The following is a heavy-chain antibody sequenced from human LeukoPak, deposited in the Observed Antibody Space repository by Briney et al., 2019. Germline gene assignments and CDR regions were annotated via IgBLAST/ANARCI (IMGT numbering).Heavy chain of an antibody. CDR2: IDPSDSYT. J-gene: IGHJ4*02. D-gene: IGHD5-24*01. V-gene: IGHV5-10-1*01. CDR1: GYSFTSYW. Sequence: GESLRISCKGSGYSFTSYWIGWVRQMPGKGLEWMGRIDPSDSYTNYSPSFQGHVTISADKSISTAFLQWSSLKASDTAMYYCARHVGRDGYNCYFDYSGQGTQVTVSS. CDR3: ARHVGRDGYNCYFDY.